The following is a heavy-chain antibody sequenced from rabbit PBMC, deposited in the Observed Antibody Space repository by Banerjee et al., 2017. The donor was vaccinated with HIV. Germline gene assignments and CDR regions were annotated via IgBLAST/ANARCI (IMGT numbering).Heavy chain of an antibody. CDR3: ATNSYDDYGDWYYFNL. CDR2: IYAASSAST. J-gene: IGHJ4*01. D-gene: IGHD2-1*01. Sequence: QEQLEESGGDLVKPGASLTLTCTASGFSFSSSYYMCWVRQAPGKGLEWIACIYAASSASTHYASWAKGRFTISKTSSTTVTLQMTSLTAADTATYFCATNSYDDYGDWYYFNLWGPGTLVTVS. V-gene: IGHV1S45*01. CDR1: GFSFSSSYY.